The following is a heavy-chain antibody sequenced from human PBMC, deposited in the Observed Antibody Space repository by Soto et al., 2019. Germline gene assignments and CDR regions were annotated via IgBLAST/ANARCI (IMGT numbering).Heavy chain of an antibody. CDR3: ARGSEGSGTESAFHF. Sequence: QVHLVQSGAEVKKPGSSVKVSCKTSGGTFSTYTVSWVRQAPGQGLEWIGRIIPILDVLTYAQKFQGRVTITADKSTSTDHLELTSLKSEDTAMYYCARGSEGSGTESAFHFWGQGTMVTVSS. J-gene: IGHJ3*01. CDR2: IIPILDVL. V-gene: IGHV1-69*02. D-gene: IGHD2-15*01. CDR1: GGTFSTYT.